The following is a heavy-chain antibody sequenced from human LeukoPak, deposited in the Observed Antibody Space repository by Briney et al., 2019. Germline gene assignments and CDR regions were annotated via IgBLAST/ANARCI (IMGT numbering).Heavy chain of an antibody. D-gene: IGHD3-22*01. CDR1: GYTFTGYY. CDR3: ARDYYYDSSGYNEDWFDP. Sequence: ASVKVSCKASGYTFTGYYMHWVRQAPGQGLEWMGWINPNSGGTNYAQKLQGRVTMTRDTSISTAYMELSRLRSDDTAVYYCARDYYYDSSGYNEDWFDPWGQGTLVTVSS. CDR2: INPNSGGT. V-gene: IGHV1-2*02. J-gene: IGHJ5*02.